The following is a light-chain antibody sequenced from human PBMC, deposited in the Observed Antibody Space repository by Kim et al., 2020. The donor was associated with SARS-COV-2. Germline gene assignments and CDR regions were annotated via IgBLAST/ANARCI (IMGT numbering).Light chain of an antibody. CDR1: RCVGGY. CDR3: QQYATPPLT. V-gene: IGKV3-20*01. Sequence: LCPGKEATASCGASRCVGGYLDWYPHKPGQALRRPIYGASSRATGIPDRFIVSASGADFTLFSNGLEPEDFAVYFCQQYATPPLTFGGGATVDIK. J-gene: IGKJ4*01. CDR2: GAS.